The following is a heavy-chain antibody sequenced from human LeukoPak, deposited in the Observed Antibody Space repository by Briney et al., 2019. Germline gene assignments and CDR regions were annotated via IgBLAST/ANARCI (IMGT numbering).Heavy chain of an antibody. CDR3: ARGNYGDYSDAFDI. V-gene: IGHV4-4*07. Sequence: SETLSLTCTVSGGSISSYYWSWIPQPAGKGLEWIGRIYTSGSTNYNPSLKSRVTMSVDTSKNQFSLKLSSVAAADTAVYYCARGNYGDYSDAFDIWGQGTMVTVSS. CDR2: IYTSGST. D-gene: IGHD4-17*01. J-gene: IGHJ3*02. CDR1: GGSISSYY.